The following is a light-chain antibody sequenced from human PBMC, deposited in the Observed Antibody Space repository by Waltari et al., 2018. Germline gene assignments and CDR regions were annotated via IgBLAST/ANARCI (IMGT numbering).Light chain of an antibody. CDR3: QQRNNWLWT. CDR2: DAS. Sequence: ESVLTQSPATLSVSPGERATLACRASQSVSSYLAWYQQKPGQAPRLLSYDASYRATVTPARFSGSGSGADFTITISSLEPEDFAVYYCQQRNNWLWTFGQGTKVEIK. J-gene: IGKJ1*01. V-gene: IGKV3-11*01. CDR1: QSVSSY.